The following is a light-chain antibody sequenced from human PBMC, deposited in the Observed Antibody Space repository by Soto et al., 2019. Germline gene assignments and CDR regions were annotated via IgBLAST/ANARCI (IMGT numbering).Light chain of an antibody. J-gene: IGLJ3*02. CDR3: SSHTSSSTLVL. CDR1: SSDVGAYNY. V-gene: IGLV2-14*01. CDR2: DVT. Sequence: QSALTQPASVSGSPGQSITISCTGTSSDVGAYNYVSWYLQYPGKAPKLMIYDVTNRPSGVSNRFSGSKSGNTASLTISGLQAEDEADYYCSSHTSSSTLVLFGGGTKLTVL.